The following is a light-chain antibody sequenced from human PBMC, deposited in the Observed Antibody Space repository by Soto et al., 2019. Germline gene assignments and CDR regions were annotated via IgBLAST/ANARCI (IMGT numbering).Light chain of an antibody. Sequence: DIVLTQSPGTLSLSPGDSATLSCRASQSVSSSYLAWYQQKTGQAPRILIYGESSRATGIPDRFSGSGSGTDLNLTISRLEPEDFAVYYCQXYGSSQITCGQGTRLEIK. CDR3: QXYGSSQIT. J-gene: IGKJ5*01. CDR2: GES. V-gene: IGKV3-20*01. CDR1: QSVSSSY.